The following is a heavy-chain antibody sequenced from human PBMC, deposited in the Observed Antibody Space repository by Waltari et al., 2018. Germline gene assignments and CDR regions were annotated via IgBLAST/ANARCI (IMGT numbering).Heavy chain of an antibody. CDR1: GFTFRSYG. D-gene: IGHD5-12*01. J-gene: IGHJ4*02. CDR2: LRYDGSNE. V-gene: IGHV3-30*02. CDR3: AGGGYSGNDFTQY. Sequence: QVQLVESGGGVVQQGGSLGLSCASFGFTFRSYGMNWVSQAPGKGPEWVAYLRYDGSNEYYEESVKGRFTISRDNSKNTLYLQMNSLRTEDTAVYYCAGGGYSGNDFTQYWGQGTPVTVSS.